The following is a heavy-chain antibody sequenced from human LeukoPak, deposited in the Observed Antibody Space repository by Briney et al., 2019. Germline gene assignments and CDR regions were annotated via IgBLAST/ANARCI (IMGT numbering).Heavy chain of an antibody. Sequence: ASVKVSCKASGYTFTGYYLHWVRQAPGQGLEWMGWINPNSGGTNYAQKFQGRVTMTRDTYINTAYMELSRLRSDDTAVYYCARGAPTYYYDSSAYYYDYWGQGTLVTVPS. CDR3: ARGAPTYYYDSSAYYYDY. D-gene: IGHD3-22*01. V-gene: IGHV1-2*02. CDR1: GYTFTGYY. J-gene: IGHJ4*02. CDR2: INPNSGGT.